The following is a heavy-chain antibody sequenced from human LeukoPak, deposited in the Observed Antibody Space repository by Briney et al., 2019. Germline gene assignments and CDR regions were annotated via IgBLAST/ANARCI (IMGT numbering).Heavy chain of an antibody. CDR3: ARRPGAVAGDDY. CDR2: TRNKANSYTT. D-gene: IGHD6-19*01. Sequence: GGSLRLSCAASGFTFSDHYMDWVRQAPGKGLEWVGRTRNKANSYTTEYAASVKGRFTISRDDSKNSLYLQMNSLKTEDTAVYYCARRPGAVAGDDYWGQGTWSPSPQ. V-gene: IGHV3-72*01. CDR1: GFTFSDHY. J-gene: IGHJ4*02.